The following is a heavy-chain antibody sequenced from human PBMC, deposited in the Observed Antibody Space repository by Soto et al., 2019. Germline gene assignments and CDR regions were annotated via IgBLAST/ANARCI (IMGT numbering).Heavy chain of an antibody. CDR1: GGTFSSYA. CDR3: ARDGQDSSGYYYCYYGMDV. J-gene: IGHJ6*02. D-gene: IGHD3-22*01. V-gene: IGHV1-69*01. CDR2: IIPIFGTA. Sequence: QVQLVQSGAEVKKPGSSVKVSCKASGGTFSSYAISWVRQAPRQGLEWMGGIIPIFGTANYAQKFQGRVTITADESTSTAYMELSSLRSEDTAVYYCARDGQDSSGYYYCYYGMDVWVQGTTVTVSS.